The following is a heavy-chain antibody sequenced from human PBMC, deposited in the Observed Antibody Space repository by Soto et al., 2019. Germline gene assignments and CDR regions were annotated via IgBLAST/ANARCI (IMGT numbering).Heavy chain of an antibody. V-gene: IGHV4-59*01. J-gene: IGHJ4*02. Sequence: QVQLQESGPGLVKPSETLSLTCTVSGGSISSYYWSWIRQPPGKGLEWIGYIYYSGSTNYNPSLKSRVTISVDTSKNQFSLKLSSVTAADTAVYYCAGNYSGPGYYFDYWGQGTLVTVSS. D-gene: IGHD6-19*01. CDR3: AGNYSGPGYYFDY. CDR1: GGSISSYY. CDR2: IYYSGST.